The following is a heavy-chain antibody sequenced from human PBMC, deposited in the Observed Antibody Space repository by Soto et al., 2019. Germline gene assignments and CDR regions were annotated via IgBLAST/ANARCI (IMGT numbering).Heavy chain of an antibody. CDR1: GGSFSGYY. D-gene: IGHD5-12*01. Sequence: SETLSLTCAVYGGSFSGYYWSWIRQPPGKGLEWIGEINHSGSTNYNPSLKSRVTISVDTSKNQFSLKLSSVTAADTAVDYCARGMNIGATDYGMDVWGQGTTVTVSS. CDR3: ARGMNIGATDYGMDV. V-gene: IGHV4-34*01. J-gene: IGHJ6*02. CDR2: INHSGST.